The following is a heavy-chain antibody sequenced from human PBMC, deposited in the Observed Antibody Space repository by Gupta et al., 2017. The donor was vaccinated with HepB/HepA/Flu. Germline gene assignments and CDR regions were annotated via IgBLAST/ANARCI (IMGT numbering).Heavy chain of an antibody. CDR3: ASLYGYCSTTSCYGWFDP. CDR2: IYYSGST. Sequence: QLQLQESGPGLVKPSETLSLTCTVSGGPISSSSYYWGWIRQPPGKGLEWIGCIYYSGSTYYNPSLKSRVTISVDTSKNQFSLKLNSVTAADTAVYYCASLYGYCSTTSCYGWFDPWGQGTLVTVSS. CDR1: GGPISSSSYY. D-gene: IGHD2-2*03. J-gene: IGHJ5*02. V-gene: IGHV4-39*01.